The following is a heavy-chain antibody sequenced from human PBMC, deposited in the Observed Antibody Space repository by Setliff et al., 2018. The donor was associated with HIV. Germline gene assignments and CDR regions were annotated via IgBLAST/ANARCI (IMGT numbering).Heavy chain of an antibody. Sequence: PGGSLRLSCAASGFTFSSYAMHWVRQAPGKGLEWVAFIRYDGSNKYYADSVKGRFTISRDNSKNTLYLQMNSLRAEDTAVYYCAKDRPPYAWATAMVSDWGQGTLVTVSS. CDR3: AKDRPPYAWATAMVSD. D-gene: IGHD5-18*01. CDR1: GFTFSSYA. V-gene: IGHV3-30*02. CDR2: IRYDGSNK. J-gene: IGHJ4*02.